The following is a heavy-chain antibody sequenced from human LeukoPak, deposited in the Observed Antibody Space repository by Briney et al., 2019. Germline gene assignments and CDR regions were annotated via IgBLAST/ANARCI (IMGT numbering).Heavy chain of an antibody. D-gene: IGHD1-1*01. Sequence: GGSLRLSCAASGFTFSSYAMSWVRQAPGQGLEWVSGISGNGDNTYYADTVQGRFTISRDKSINTPYLQMNSLRADDTAVYYCAKVGGQLERLAVYNGYYPWRRGTVDSVS. CDR1: GFTFSSYA. J-gene: IGHJ5*02. CDR2: ISGNGDNT. CDR3: AKVGGQLERLAVYNGYYP. V-gene: IGHV3-23*01.